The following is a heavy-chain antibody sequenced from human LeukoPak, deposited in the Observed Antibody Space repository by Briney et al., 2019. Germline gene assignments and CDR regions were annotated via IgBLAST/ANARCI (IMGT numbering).Heavy chain of an antibody. CDR2: ISYDGSNK. CDR3: AKDAIPAYYYDSSGYYPDY. D-gene: IGHD3-22*01. Sequence: PGGSLRLSCAASGFTFSSYAMSWVRQAPGKGLEWVAVISYDGSNKYYADSVKGRFTISRDNSKNTLYLQMNSLRAEDTAVYYCAKDAIPAYYYDSSGYYPDYWGQGTLVTVSS. J-gene: IGHJ4*02. CDR1: GFTFSSYA. V-gene: IGHV3-30*18.